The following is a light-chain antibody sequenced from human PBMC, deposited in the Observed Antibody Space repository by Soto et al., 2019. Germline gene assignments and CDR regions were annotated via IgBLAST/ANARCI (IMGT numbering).Light chain of an antibody. CDR1: QGISNY. Sequence: DIQMTQSPSSLSASVRDRVTITCRASQGISNYLAWYQQKPGKVPKLLIYAASTLQPGVPSRFSGSASGTDFTLTISRLQPEDVATYYCQKYDSAPWTFGQGTKVEIK. V-gene: IGKV1-27*01. CDR3: QKYDSAPWT. CDR2: AAS. J-gene: IGKJ1*01.